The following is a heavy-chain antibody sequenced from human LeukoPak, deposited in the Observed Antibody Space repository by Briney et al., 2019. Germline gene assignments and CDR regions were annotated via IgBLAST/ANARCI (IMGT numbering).Heavy chain of an antibody. J-gene: IGHJ4*02. CDR3: AKGPERRGFCSGSACYSDC. V-gene: IGHV3-23*01. D-gene: IGHD2-8*02. CDR1: GFTFSSYW. CDR2: ISANGGRT. Sequence: PGGSLRLSCAASGFTFSSYWMSWVRQGPGKGLEWVAAISANGGRTYYTESVKGHSTISRDNSNNTLYLQMNSLRADDTAVYYCAKGPERRGFCSGSACYSDCWGQGTLVTVSS.